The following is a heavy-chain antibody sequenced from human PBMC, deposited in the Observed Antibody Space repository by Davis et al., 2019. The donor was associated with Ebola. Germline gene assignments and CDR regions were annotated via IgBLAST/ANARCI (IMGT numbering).Heavy chain of an antibody. D-gene: IGHD4-17*01. CDR2: INAGNGNT. CDR1: GYTFTSYA. J-gene: IGHJ4*02. Sequence: AASVKVSCKASGYTFTSYAMHWVRQAPGQRLEWMGWINAGNGNTKYSQKFQGRVTITRDTSASTAYMELRSLRSDDTAVYYCAREEGDYVSYYFDYWGQGTLVTVSS. CDR3: AREEGDYVSYYFDY. V-gene: IGHV1-3*01.